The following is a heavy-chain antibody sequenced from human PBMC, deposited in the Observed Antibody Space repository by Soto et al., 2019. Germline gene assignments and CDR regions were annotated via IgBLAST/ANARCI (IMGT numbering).Heavy chain of an antibody. CDR1: GFTFSSCS. CDR2: IIDSGAST. Sequence: GGSLRLSCAASGFTFSSCSMGWVRQAPGKGLEWVSDIIDSGASTYYADSVQGRFTISRDNSKSTLYLQMNSLRAEDTALYYCAKGRSYYYYGVDVWGQGTTVTVSS. V-gene: IGHV3-23*01. J-gene: IGHJ6*02. CDR3: AKGRSYYYYGVDV.